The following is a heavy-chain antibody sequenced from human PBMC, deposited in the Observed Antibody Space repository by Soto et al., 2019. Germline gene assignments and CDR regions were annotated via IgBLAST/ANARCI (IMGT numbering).Heavy chain of an antibody. CDR3: AIDLGYGDYGTDF. J-gene: IGHJ4*02. V-gene: IGHV1-18*04. D-gene: IGHD4-17*01. CDR2: INGDNGNT. CDR1: GYSFSNNG. Sequence: QVQLVQSGAEVKKPGASVKVSCQASGYSFSNNGISWVRQAPGQGFAWMGWINGDNGNTNYAQKFQGRVTMTTDTSTSTAYMELRSLRSDDTAVYYCAIDLGYGDYGTDFWGQGTLVTVSS.